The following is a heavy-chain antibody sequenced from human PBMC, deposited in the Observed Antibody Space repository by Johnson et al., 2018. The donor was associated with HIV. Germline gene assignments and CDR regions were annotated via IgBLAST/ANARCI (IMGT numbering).Heavy chain of an antibody. V-gene: IGHV3-30-3*01. J-gene: IGHJ3*02. CDR1: GFTFSSYA. Sequence: QVRLVESGGGVVQPGRSLRLSCAASGFTFSSYAMHWVRQAPGKGLEWVAVISYDGSNKYYADSVKGRFTISRDNSKNTLYLQMNSLRAEDTAVYYCAREGALLLWFGASPFDIWGEGTMVTVSS. CDR3: AREGALLLWFGASPFDI. D-gene: IGHD3-10*01. CDR2: ISYDGSNK.